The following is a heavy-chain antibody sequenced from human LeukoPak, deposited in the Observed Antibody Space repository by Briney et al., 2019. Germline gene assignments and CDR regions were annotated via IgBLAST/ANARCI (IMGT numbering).Heavy chain of an antibody. CDR2: ISDSGDYT. Sequence: WGSLRLSCAGSGFTFSSYAMSWVRQAPGQGLEWVSVISDSGDYTSYADSVRGRFTISRDNSRNTLYLQMISLRPEDTAVYYCAKDTSIGKYCTNGVCSPFDYWGQGTLVTVSS. CDR3: AKDTSIGKYCTNGVCSPFDY. CDR1: GFTFSSYA. V-gene: IGHV3-23*01. D-gene: IGHD2-8*01. J-gene: IGHJ4*02.